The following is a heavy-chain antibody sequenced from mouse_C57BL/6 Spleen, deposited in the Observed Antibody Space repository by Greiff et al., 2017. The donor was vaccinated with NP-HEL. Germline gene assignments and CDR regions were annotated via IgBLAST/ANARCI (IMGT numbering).Heavy chain of an antibody. D-gene: IGHD2-3*01. CDR2: IWSGGST. Sequence: VQLQESGPGLVQPSQSLSITCTVSGFSLTSYGVHWVRQSPGKGLEWLGVIWSGGSTDYTAAFMSRLSIPKDNSKSQAFFKMTSLHADDTAIYSCAKNHYDGYHGYFDYWGQGTTLTVSS. CDR1: GFSLTSYG. V-gene: IGHV2-5*01. CDR3: AKNHYDGYHGYFDY. J-gene: IGHJ2*01.